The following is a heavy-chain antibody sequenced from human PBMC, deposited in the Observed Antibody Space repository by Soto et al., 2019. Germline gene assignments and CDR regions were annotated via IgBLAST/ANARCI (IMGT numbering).Heavy chain of an antibody. CDR3: AKELRITMVRGVISPFDY. D-gene: IGHD3-10*01. CDR1: GFTFSSYG. J-gene: IGHJ4*02. CDR2: ISYDGSNK. V-gene: IGHV3-30*18. Sequence: QVQLVESGGGVVQPGRSLRLSCAASGFTFSSYGMHWVRQAPGKGLEWVAVISYDGSNKYYADSVKGRFTISRDNSKNTLYLQMNSLRAEDTAVYYCAKELRITMVRGVISPFDYWGQGTLVTVSS.